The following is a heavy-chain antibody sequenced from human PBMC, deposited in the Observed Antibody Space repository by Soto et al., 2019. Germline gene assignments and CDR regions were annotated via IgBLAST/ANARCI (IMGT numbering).Heavy chain of an antibody. V-gene: IGHV2-5*01. CDR1: GFSLSTYGMG. CDR3: VNSPGSSPSDY. Sequence: QITLKESGPTLVKPTQTLTLTCTFSGFSLSTYGMGVGWIRQPPGKAPEWLALIYWNDDKRYSPSLKSRLTIAKDTSKNLVVLTMTNVDPVDAATYYCVNSPGSSPSDYWGQGTLVTVSS. CDR2: IYWNDDK. D-gene: IGHD6-6*01. J-gene: IGHJ4*02.